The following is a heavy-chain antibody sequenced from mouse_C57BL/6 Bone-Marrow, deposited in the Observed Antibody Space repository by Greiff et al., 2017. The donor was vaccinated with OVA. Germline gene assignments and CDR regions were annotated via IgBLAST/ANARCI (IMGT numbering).Heavy chain of an antibody. CDR1: GFTFSDYG. J-gene: IGHJ4*01. Sequence: EVMLVESGGGLVQPGGSLKLSCAASGFTFSDYGMAWVRQAPRKGPEWVAFISNLAYSIYYADTVTGRFTISRENAKNTLYLEMSSLRSEDTAMYYCARGNYEGFYAMDYWGQGTSVTVSS. CDR3: ARGNYEGFYAMDY. D-gene: IGHD1-1*01. V-gene: IGHV5-15*04. CDR2: ISNLAYSI.